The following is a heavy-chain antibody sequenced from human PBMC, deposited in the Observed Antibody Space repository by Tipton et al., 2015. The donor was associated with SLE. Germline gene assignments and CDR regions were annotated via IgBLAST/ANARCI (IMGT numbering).Heavy chain of an antibody. Sequence: SLRLSCAASGFTFSSYAMHWVRQAPGKGLEWVAVISYDGSNKYYADSVKDRFTISRDNSKNTLYLQMNSLRAEDTAVYYCARGAFYDFWSGSAPDAFDIWGQGTMVTVSS. CDR2: ISYDGSNK. D-gene: IGHD3-3*01. V-gene: IGHV3-30*04. J-gene: IGHJ3*02. CDR3: ARGAFYDFWSGSAPDAFDI. CDR1: GFTFSSYA.